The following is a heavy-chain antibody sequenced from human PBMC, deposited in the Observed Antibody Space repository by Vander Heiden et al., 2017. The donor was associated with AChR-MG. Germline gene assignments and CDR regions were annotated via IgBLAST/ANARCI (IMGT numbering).Heavy chain of an antibody. CDR1: GFTFSSYS. J-gene: IGHJ4*02. D-gene: IGHD2-2*01. V-gene: IGHV3-21*01. CDR3: ARDRTAYQLLYYFDY. Sequence: EVQLVESGGGLVKPGGSLRLSCAASGFTFSSYSMNWVRQAPGKGLEWVSSISSSSSYIYYADSVKGRFTISRDNAKNSLYLQMNSLRAEDTAVYYCARDRTAYQLLYYFDYWGQGTLVTVSS. CDR2: ISSSSSYI.